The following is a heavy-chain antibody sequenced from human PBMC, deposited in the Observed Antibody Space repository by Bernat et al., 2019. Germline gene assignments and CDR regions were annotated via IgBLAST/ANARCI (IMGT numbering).Heavy chain of an antibody. Sequence: QVRLVESGGGVVQPGRSLRLSCAASGFSFSSYAMYWVRQAPGKGLEWVAVISYDGSNKYYADSVKGRFTISRDSSKNTVYLQMNTLRADDTAVYYCARDKSDYYDSSGDLYYWGQGSLVTVSS. V-gene: IGHV3-30-3*01. CDR2: ISYDGSNK. J-gene: IGHJ4*02. CDR1: GFSFSSYA. D-gene: IGHD3-22*01. CDR3: ARDKSDYYDSSGDLYY.